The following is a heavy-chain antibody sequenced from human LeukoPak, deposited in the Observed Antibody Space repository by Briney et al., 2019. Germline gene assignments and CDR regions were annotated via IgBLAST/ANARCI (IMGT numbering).Heavy chain of an antibody. Sequence: GGSLRLSCAASGFTVSSNYMSWVRQAPGKGLEWVSVIYSGGSTYYADSVKGRFTISRDNSKNTLYLQMNSLRAEDTAVYYCARAITMVRGYYVMDVWGQGTTVTVSS. D-gene: IGHD3-10*01. CDR1: GFTVSSNY. CDR3: ARAITMVRGYYVMDV. V-gene: IGHV3-53*01. J-gene: IGHJ6*02. CDR2: IYSGGST.